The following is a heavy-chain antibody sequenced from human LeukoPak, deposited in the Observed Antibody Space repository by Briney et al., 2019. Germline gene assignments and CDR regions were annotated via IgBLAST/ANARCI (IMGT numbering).Heavy chain of an antibody. Sequence: PSETLSLTCTVSGGSISSSSYYWGWIRQPPGKGLEWIGSIYNSGSTYYNPSLKSRVTISVDTSKNQFSLKLSSVTAADTAVYYCARVAAGYSVNYFDYWGQGTLVTVSS. D-gene: IGHD4-23*01. V-gene: IGHV4-39*01. CDR1: GGSISSSSYY. J-gene: IGHJ4*02. CDR2: IYNSGST. CDR3: ARVAAGYSVNYFDY.